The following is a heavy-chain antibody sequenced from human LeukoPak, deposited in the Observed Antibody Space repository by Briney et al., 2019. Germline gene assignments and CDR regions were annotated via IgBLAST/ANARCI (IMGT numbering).Heavy chain of an antibody. Sequence: ASVKVSCKVSGYTLTELSMHWVRQAPGKGLEWMGGFDPEDGETIYAQKFQGRVTMTEDTSTDTAYMELSSLRSEDTAVYYCARAPGDVGYYYYGLNVWGQGTTVTVSS. V-gene: IGHV1-24*01. CDR1: GYTLTELS. D-gene: IGHD3-10*01. J-gene: IGHJ6*02. CDR3: ARAPGDVGYYYYGLNV. CDR2: FDPEDGET.